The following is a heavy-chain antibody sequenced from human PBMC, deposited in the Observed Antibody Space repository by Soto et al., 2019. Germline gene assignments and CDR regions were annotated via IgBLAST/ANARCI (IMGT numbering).Heavy chain of an antibody. Sequence: QVQLVESGGGVVQPGRSLRLSCAASGFTFSSYAMHWVRQAPGKGLEWVAVISYDGSNKYYADSVKGRFTISRDNSKNTLYLQMNSLRAEDTAVYYCARGVGACFDYWGHGTLVTVSS. CDR3: ARGVGACFDY. J-gene: IGHJ4*01. D-gene: IGHD1-26*01. CDR1: GFTFSSYA. CDR2: ISYDGSNK. V-gene: IGHV3-30-3*01.